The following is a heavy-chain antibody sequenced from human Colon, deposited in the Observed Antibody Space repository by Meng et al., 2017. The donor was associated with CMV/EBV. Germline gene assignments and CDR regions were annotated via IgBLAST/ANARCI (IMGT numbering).Heavy chain of an antibody. V-gene: IGHV3-23*01. CDR1: GFNFNKFD. D-gene: IGHD6-13*01. CDR3: ARDSSRQLELSWFDP. Sequence: GESLKISCSASGFNFNKFDMSWVRQAPGKGLEWVSSIGGGGVNAYYTEAVKGRFTISRDNSKNTLYLQMNSLRAEDTAVYYCARDSSRQLELSWFDPWGQGTPVTVSS. CDR2: IGGGGVNA. J-gene: IGHJ5*02.